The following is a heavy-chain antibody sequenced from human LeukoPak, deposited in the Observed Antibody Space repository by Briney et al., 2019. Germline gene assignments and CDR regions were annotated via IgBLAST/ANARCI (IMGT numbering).Heavy chain of an antibody. CDR3: ARINYYDSSGCDY. J-gene: IGHJ4*02. Sequence: GGSLRLSCAASGFTVSSNYMSWVRQAPGKGLEWVSVIYSGGSTYYADSMKGRFTISRDNSKNTLYLQMNSLRAEDTAVYYCARINYYDSSGCDYWGQGTLVTVSS. CDR1: GFTVSSNY. D-gene: IGHD3-22*01. V-gene: IGHV3-66*01. CDR2: IYSGGST.